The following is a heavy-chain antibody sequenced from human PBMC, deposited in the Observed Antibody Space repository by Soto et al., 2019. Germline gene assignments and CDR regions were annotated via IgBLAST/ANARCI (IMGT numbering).Heavy chain of an antibody. Sequence: QVQLQQWGAGLLKPSETLSLTCAVYGGSFSGYYWSWIRQPPGKGLEWIGEINHSGSTNYNPSLKSRVTISGDTSKNQFSLKLSSVTAADTAVYSCARGAVGSGRIDIWGQGTMVTVSS. J-gene: IGHJ3*02. V-gene: IGHV4-34*01. D-gene: IGHD6-25*01. CDR1: GGSFSGYY. CDR3: ARGAVGSGRIDI. CDR2: INHSGST.